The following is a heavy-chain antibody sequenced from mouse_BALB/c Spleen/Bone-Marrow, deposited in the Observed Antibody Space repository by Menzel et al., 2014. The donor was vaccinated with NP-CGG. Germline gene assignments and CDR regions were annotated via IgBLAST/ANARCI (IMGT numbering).Heavy chain of an antibody. CDR1: GFNIKDTY. V-gene: IGHV14-3*02. Sequence: EVQLQQSGAELVKPGASVKLSCTASGFNIKDTYMHWVKQRPEQGLEWIGRIVPANGNTKYDPKFQGKATLTADTSSNTAYLQLSSLTSEDTAVYYCASYYYGYYFDYWGQGTTLTVSS. D-gene: IGHD1-1*01. CDR2: IVPANGNT. CDR3: ASYYYGYYFDY. J-gene: IGHJ2*01.